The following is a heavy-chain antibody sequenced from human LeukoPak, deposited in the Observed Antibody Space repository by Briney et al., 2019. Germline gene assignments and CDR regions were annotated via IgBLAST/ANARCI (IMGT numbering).Heavy chain of an antibody. Sequence: SGRALVKPTQTLTLTCTFSGFSLSTSGMRVSWIRQPPGKALEWLARIDWDDDKFYSTSLKTRLTISKDTSKNQVVLTMTNMDPVDTATYYCARHDSSGYYYRDWGQGTLVTVSS. CDR2: IDWDDDK. D-gene: IGHD3-22*01. CDR3: ARHDSSGYYYRD. CDR1: GFSLSTSGMR. V-gene: IGHV2-70*04. J-gene: IGHJ4*02.